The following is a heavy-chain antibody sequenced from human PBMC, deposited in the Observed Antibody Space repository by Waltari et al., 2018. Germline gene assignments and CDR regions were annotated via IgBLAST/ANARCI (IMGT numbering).Heavy chain of an antibody. D-gene: IGHD6-13*01. V-gene: IGHV1-8*03. CDR1: GYTFTSYD. CDR3: ARFIRIAAAGAYLGGMDV. J-gene: IGHJ6*02. Sequence: QVQLVQSGAEVKKPGASVKVSFKASGYTFTSYDINWVRQATGQGLEWMGWMNPNSGNTGYAQKFQGRVTITRNTSISTAYMELSSLRSEDTAVYYCARFIRIAAAGAYLGGMDVWGQGTTVTVSS. CDR2: MNPNSGNT.